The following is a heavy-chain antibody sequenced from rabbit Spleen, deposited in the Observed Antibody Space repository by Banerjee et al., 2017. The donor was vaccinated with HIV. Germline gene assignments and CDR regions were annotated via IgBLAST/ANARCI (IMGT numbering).Heavy chain of an antibody. CDR3: VREAGYGGYGDANL. D-gene: IGHD6-1*01. Sequence: QSLEESGGDLVKPGASLTLTCTASGFSFSSGYDMCWVRQAPGKGLEWIGCIYTGNGKTYYASWAKGRFTISKTSSTTVTLQMTSLTAADTATYFCVREAGYGGYGDANLWGQGTLVTVS. CDR1: GFSFSSGYD. J-gene: IGHJ4*01. CDR2: IYTGNGKT. V-gene: IGHV1S40*01.